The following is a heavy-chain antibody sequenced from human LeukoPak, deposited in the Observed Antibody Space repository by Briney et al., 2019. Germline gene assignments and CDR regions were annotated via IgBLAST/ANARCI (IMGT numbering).Heavy chain of an antibody. CDR2: INPGGGST. D-gene: IGHD6-13*01. J-gene: IGHJ4*02. CDR1: RYTFTSYY. Sequence: ASVKVSCTASRYTFTSYYMHWVRQAPGQGLEWMGIINPGGGSTTYAQKFQGRVTMTRDTSTSTVYMDLSSLRSEDTAVYYCAREVAAAGFDYWGQGTLVTVSS. V-gene: IGHV1-46*01. CDR3: AREVAAAGFDY.